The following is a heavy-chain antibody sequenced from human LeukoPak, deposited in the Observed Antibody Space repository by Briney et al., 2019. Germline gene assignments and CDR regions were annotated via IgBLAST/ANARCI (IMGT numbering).Heavy chain of an antibody. Sequence: GGSLRLSCAASGVTFSSNVMIWVRQAPGKGLEWVSSIPASGGSTYYADSVKGRFTISRDNSKNSLYLQMNSLRAEDTAVYYCAKESSGGWYFDYWGQGTLVTVSS. V-gene: IGHV3-23*01. CDR1: GVTFSSNV. J-gene: IGHJ4*02. CDR2: IPASGGST. CDR3: AKESSGGWYFDY. D-gene: IGHD6-19*01.